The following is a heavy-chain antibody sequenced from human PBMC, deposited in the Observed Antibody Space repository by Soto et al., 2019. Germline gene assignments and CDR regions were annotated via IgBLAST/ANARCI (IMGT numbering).Heavy chain of an antibody. CDR3: ARHAGIAARPVFYYYGMDV. V-gene: IGHV5-51*01. D-gene: IGHD6-6*01. CDR2: IYPGDSDI. CDR1: GYSFTSYW. Sequence: GESPKITCKGSGYSFTSYWIGWVCQMPGKGLEWMGIIYPGDSDIRYSPSFQGQVTISADKSISTAYLQWSSLKASDTAMYYCARHAGIAARPVFYYYGMDVWGQGT. J-gene: IGHJ6*02.